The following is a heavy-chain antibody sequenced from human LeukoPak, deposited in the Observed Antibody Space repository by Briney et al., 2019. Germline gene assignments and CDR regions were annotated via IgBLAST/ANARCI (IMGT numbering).Heavy chain of an antibody. D-gene: IGHD6-13*01. CDR1: GYTFTSYD. Sequence: ASVKVSCKASGYTFTSYDINWVRQATGQGLEWMGWMNPNSGNTGYAQKFQGRVTMTRNTSISTAYMKLSSLRSEDTAVYYCARGEGSSWFLYYFDYWGQGTLVTVSS. CDR3: ARGEGSSWFLYYFDY. V-gene: IGHV1-8*01. J-gene: IGHJ4*02. CDR2: MNPNSGNT.